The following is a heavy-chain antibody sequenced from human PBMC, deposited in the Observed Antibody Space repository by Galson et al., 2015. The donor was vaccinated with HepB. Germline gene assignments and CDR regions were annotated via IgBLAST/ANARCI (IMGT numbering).Heavy chain of an antibody. CDR2: ISAYNGNT. CDR3: ARIDYDSSGYSLDYWGQGTLVTVSSGSASAPYYFDY. CDR1: GYTFTSYG. V-gene: IGHV1-18*04. J-gene: IGHJ4*02. Sequence: SVKVSCKASGYTFTSYGISWVRQAPGQGLEWMGWISAYNGNTNYAQKLQGRVTMTTDKSASTAYMELSSLRSEDTAVYYCARIDYDSSGYSLDYWGQGTLVTVSSGSASAPYYFDYWGQGTLVTVSS. D-gene: IGHD3-22*01.